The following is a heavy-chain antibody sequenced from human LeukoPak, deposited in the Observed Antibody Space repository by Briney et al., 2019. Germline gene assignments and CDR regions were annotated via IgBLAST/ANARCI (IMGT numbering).Heavy chain of an antibody. D-gene: IGHD5-12*01. CDR2: ISSSGVAT. CDR1: GFTFSSHE. V-gene: IGHV3-64*01. J-gene: IGHJ3*01. CDR3: ARRSTWLPNAFDV. Sequence: GGSLRLSCAASGFTFSSHEMHWVRQAPGKGLEFVSVISSSGVATHYANSVKGRFTISRDNSKNTLFLQMGSLRPEDMAVYYCARRSTWLPNAFDVWGQGTMVTVSS.